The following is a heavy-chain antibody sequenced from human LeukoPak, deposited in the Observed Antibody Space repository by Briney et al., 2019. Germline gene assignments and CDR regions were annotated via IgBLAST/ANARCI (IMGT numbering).Heavy chain of an antibody. V-gene: IGHV1-2*06. CDR2: INPNSGGT. J-gene: IGHJ5*02. D-gene: IGHD3-9*01. CDR3: AKTYRYYDILTSLNWFDP. CDR1: GYTFTGYY. Sequence: ASVKVSCKGYGYTFTGYYMHWVRQAGGQGLEWMGRINPNSGGTNYVQKLQGRVTMTRETSIRTAYMELRSLRSDDSAVYYCAKTYRYYDILTSLNWFDPWGQGTLVTVSS.